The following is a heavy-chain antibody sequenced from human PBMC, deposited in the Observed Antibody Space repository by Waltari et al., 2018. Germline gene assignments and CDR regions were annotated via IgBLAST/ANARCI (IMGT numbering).Heavy chain of an antibody. CDR1: GGTFSSYA. J-gene: IGHJ6*02. D-gene: IGHD4-4*01. CDR2: IIPIFGTA. CDR3: ASRYSTTLGGEYYYYYYGMDV. V-gene: IGHV1-69*13. Sequence: QVQPVQSGAEVKKPGSSVKVSCKASGGTFSSYAISWVRQAPGQGLEWMGGIIPIFGTANYAQKFQGRVTITADESTSTAYMELSSLRSEDTAVYYCASRYSTTLGGEYYYYYYGMDVWGQGTTVTVSS.